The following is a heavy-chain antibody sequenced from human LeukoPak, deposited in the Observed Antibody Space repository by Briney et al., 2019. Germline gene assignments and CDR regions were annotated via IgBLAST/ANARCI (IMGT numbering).Heavy chain of an antibody. CDR2: ISGSGGST. D-gene: IGHD5-18*01. V-gene: IGHV3-23*01. CDR1: GFTLSNSV. J-gene: IGHJ4*02. CDR3: ANADNYGYFY. Sequence: GGSLRLSRVASGFTLSNSVMSAVRQAPGRGLEWVSAISGSGGSTYYPHSVRGGFTISRDNSHKTLYLQINGLRDEDTAVYYCANADNYGYFYWGQGTLVTASS.